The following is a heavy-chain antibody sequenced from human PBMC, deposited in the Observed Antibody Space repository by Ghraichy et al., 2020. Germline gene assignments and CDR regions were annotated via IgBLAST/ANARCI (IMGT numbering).Heavy chain of an antibody. CDR3: ARASRVVRFYYYDGMDV. Sequence: GGSLRLSCVGSGFTFSGYNMNWVRQSPGKGLEWVSYITSSSRSIFYADSVKGRFTISRDNAKNSLFLQMNSLRDEDTAVYYCARASRVVRFYYYDGMDVWGQGTTVTVSS. CDR1: GFTFSGYN. V-gene: IGHV3-48*02. D-gene: IGHD4-23*01. J-gene: IGHJ6*02. CDR2: ITSSSRSI.